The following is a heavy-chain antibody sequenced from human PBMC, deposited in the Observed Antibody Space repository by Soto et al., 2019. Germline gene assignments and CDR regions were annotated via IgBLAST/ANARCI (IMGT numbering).Heavy chain of an antibody. V-gene: IGHV1-69*13. CDR3: ARGSPTSQIRSRWYTPFDY. D-gene: IGHD6-13*01. J-gene: IGHJ4*02. Sequence: SVKVSCKASGGTFSSYAISWVRQAPGQGLEWMGGIIPIFGTANYAQKFQGRVTITADESTSTAYMELSSLRSEDTAVYYCARGSPTSQIRSRWYTPFDYWGQGTPVTVSS. CDR1: GGTFSSYA. CDR2: IIPIFGTA.